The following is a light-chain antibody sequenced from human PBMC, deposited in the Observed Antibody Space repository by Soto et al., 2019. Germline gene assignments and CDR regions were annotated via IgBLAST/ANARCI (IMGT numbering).Light chain of an antibody. Sequence: EIVLTQSPGTLSLSPGERATLSCRASQSVSSSLAWYQQKPGQAPRLLIYGASTRATGIPARFSGSGSGTDFTLTISSLEPEDFAVYYCQQYGSSGTFGQGTKVDIK. CDR2: GAS. V-gene: IGKV3-20*01. J-gene: IGKJ1*01. CDR3: QQYGSSGT. CDR1: QSVSSS.